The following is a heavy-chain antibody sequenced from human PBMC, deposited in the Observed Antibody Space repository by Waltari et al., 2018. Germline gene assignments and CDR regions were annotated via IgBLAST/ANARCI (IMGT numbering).Heavy chain of an antibody. V-gene: IGHV4-59*01. Sequence: QVQLQESGPGLVKPSETLSLTCTVSGGSISSYYWSWIRQPPGKGLEWIGYIYYSGSTNYNPSLESRVTISVDTSKNQFSLKLSSVTAADTAVYYCARVSGEGWSYWYFDLWGRGTLVTVSS. D-gene: IGHD2-15*01. CDR1: GGSISSYY. CDR3: ARVSGEGWSYWYFDL. CDR2: IYYSGST. J-gene: IGHJ2*01.